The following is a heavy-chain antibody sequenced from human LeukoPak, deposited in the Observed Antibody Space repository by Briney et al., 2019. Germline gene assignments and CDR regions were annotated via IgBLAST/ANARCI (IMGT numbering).Heavy chain of an antibody. CDR1: GFTFSIYW. V-gene: IGHV3-7*03. D-gene: IGHD2-15*01. J-gene: IGHJ4*02. Sequence: GGSLRLSCAASGFTFSIYWMSWVRQAPGKGLEWVANRKKDGSEKYYMDSVKGRFSISRDNAENSLYLQMNSLRAEDTAVYYCAREGVHCSGRSCLKAYWGQGTQVTVSS. CDR2: RKKDGSEK. CDR3: AREGVHCSGRSCLKAY.